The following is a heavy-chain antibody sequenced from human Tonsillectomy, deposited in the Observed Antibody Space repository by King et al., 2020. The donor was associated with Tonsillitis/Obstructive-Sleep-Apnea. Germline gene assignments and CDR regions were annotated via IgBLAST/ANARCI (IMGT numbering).Heavy chain of an antibody. D-gene: IGHD1-26*01. J-gene: IGHJ3*02. CDR2: IWYDGSNK. CDR1: GFTFSSYG. CDR3: ARGCVQWELRGDAFDI. Sequence: QVQLVQSGGGVVQPGRSLRLSCAASGFTFSSYGMHWVRQAPGKGLEWVAVIWYDGSNKYYADSVKGRFTISRDNSKNTLYLQMNSLRAEDTAVYYCARGCVQWELRGDAFDIWGQGTMVTVSS. V-gene: IGHV3-33*01.